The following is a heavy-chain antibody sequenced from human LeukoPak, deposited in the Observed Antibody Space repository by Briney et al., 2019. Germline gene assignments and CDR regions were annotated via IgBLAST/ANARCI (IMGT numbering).Heavy chain of an antibody. V-gene: IGHV4-34*01. Sequence: HSETLSLTCAVYGGSFSGYYWSWIRQPPGKGLEWIGEINHSGSTNYNPSLKSRVTISVDTSKNQFSLKLSSVTAADTAVYYCARVPSRRGYCSSTSCRIPYYYYYMDVWGKGTTVTVSS. D-gene: IGHD2-2*01. J-gene: IGHJ6*03. CDR2: INHSGST. CDR1: GGSFSGYY. CDR3: ARVPSRRGYCSSTSCRIPYYYYYMDV.